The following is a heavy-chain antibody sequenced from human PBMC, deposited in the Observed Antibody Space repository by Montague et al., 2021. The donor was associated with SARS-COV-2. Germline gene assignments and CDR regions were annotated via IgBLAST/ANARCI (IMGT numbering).Heavy chain of an antibody. J-gene: IGHJ1*01. D-gene: IGHD3-3*02. CDR1: GASIRGNP. Sequence: SETLSLTCGVFGASIRGNPWSWLRKRPGKGLEWIGDVRDTGTTNYNPSVRSRANIFVDTSKAQFSLTLTPVNTADTAVYYCARFVKTGTTSAFDRWGQGTLVIVSS. CDR3: ARFVKTGTTSAFDR. CDR2: VRDTGTT. V-gene: IGHV4-59*12.